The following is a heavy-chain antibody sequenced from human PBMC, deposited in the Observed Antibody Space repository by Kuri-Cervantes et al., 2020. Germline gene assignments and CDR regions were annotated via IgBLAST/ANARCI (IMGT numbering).Heavy chain of an antibody. V-gene: IGHV3-7*04. CDR1: GFTFSGYW. Sequence: GESLKISCSASGFTFSGYWMSWVRQAPGKGLEWVANINKDGSEKYFADSVKGRFTISRDNAKNSLYLQMNSLRVEDTALFYCTRDDYHDSSGFYMDVWGKGTTVTVSS. J-gene: IGHJ6*03. CDR3: TRDDYHDSSGFYMDV. D-gene: IGHD3-22*01. CDR2: INKDGSEK.